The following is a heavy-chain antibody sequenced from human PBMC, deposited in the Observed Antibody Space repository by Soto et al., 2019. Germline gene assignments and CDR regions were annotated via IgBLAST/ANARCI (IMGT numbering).Heavy chain of an antibody. J-gene: IGHJ5*02. CDR1: GGSISSYY. CDR2: IYYSGST. CDR3: ARALNYYDSSGYYYGVNWFDP. Sequence: SETLSLTCTVSGGSISSYYWSWIRQPPGKGLEWIGYIYYSGSTYYNPSLKSRVTISVDTSKNQFSLKLSSVTAADTAVYYCARALNYYDSSGYYYGVNWFDPWGQGTLVTVSS. D-gene: IGHD3-22*01. V-gene: IGHV4-59*08.